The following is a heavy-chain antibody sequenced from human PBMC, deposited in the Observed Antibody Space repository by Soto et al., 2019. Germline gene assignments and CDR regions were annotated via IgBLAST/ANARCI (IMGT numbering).Heavy chain of an antibody. CDR3: ASWRLQEHAYDI. V-gene: IGHV3-53*01. Sequence: DVQLVESGGGLIQPGGSLRLSCAAFGLTVSGKKYMAWVRQAPGKGLEWVSGVYDTDGTYYADSVKGRCTSSRDSSKTIVYLKMNSLRPDDTAVYYCASWRLQEHAYDIWGLGTTVTVSS. J-gene: IGHJ3*02. CDR2: VYDTDGT. CDR1: GLTVSGKKY. D-gene: IGHD4-4*01.